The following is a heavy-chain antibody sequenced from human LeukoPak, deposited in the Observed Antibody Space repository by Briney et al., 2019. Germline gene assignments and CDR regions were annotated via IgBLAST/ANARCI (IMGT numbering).Heavy chain of an antibody. CDR1: GDSVSSNGAA. CDR3: AREPLYDSSGYYYFDY. CDR2: TYYRSKWYN. D-gene: IGHD3-22*01. V-gene: IGHV6-1*01. Sequence: SQTLSLTCAISGDSVSSNGAAWNWIRQSPSRGLEWLGRTYYRSKWYNDYAVSVKSRITINPDTSKNQFSLQLNSVTPEDTAVYYCAREPLYDSSGYYYFDYWGQGTLVTVSS. J-gene: IGHJ4*02.